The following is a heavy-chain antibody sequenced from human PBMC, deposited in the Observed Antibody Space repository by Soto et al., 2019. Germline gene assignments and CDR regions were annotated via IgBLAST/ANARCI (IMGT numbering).Heavy chain of an antibody. Sequence: QVQLQQWGAGLLKPSETLSLTCAVYGGSFSGYYWSWIRQPPGKGLEWIGEINHSGSTNYNPSLKSRVTISVDTSKNQFSLKLSSVTGADTAVYYCARADCSGSYAVHWGQGTLVTVSS. V-gene: IGHV4-34*01. D-gene: IGHD1-26*01. CDR1: GGSFSGYY. J-gene: IGHJ4*02. CDR2: INHSGST. CDR3: ARADCSGSYAVH.